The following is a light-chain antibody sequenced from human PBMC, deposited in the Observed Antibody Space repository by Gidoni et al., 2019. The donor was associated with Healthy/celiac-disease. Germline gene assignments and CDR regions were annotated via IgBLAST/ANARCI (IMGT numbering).Light chain of an antibody. CDR1: SSDVGGYNY. J-gene: IGLJ3*02. V-gene: IGLV2-14*03. CDR3: SSYTSSSTWV. Sequence: ALTQPASVSGSPGQSITISCTGTSSDVGGYNYVSWYQQHPGKAPKLMIYDVSNRPSGVSNRFSGSKSGNTASLTISGLQAEDEADYYCSSYTSSSTWVFGGGTKLTVL. CDR2: DVS.